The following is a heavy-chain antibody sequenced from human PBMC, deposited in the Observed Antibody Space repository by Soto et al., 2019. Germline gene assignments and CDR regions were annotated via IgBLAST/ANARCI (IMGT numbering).Heavy chain of an antibody. D-gene: IGHD5-18*01. CDR2: IYYSGST. V-gene: IGHV4-39*01. Sequence: QLQLQESGPGLVKPSETLSLTCTVSGGSISSSSYYWGWIRQPPGKGLEWIGSIYYSGSTYYNPSLKSRVTISVDTSKNQFPLKLSSVTAADTAVYYCARQASGYSYGYARVFDYWGQGTLVTVSS. CDR3: ARQASGYSYGYARVFDY. CDR1: GGSISSSSYY. J-gene: IGHJ4*02.